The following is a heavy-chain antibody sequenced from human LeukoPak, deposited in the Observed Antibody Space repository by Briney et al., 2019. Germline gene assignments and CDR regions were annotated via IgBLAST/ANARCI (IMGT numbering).Heavy chain of an antibody. CDR2: IYYSGST. CDR3: ARFGWVVPAAMFAFDY. Sequence: SETLSLTCTVSGGSISSYYWSWIRQPPGKGLEWIGYIYYSGSTNYNPSLKSRFTISVDTSKNQFSLKLSSVTAADTAVYYCARFGWVVPAAMFAFDYWGQGTLVTVSS. D-gene: IGHD2-2*01. V-gene: IGHV4-59*08. J-gene: IGHJ4*02. CDR1: GGSISSYY.